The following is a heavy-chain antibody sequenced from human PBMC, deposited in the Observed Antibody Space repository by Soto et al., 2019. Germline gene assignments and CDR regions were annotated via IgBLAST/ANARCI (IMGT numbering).Heavy chain of an antibody. Sequence: ASVKVSCKASGYTFTSYGISWVRQAPGQGLEWMGWISAYNGNTNYAQKLQGRVTMTTDTSTSTAYMELRSLRSDDTAVYYCARYTTVTTRGDYYYYMDVWGKGTTVTVSS. CDR2: ISAYNGNT. J-gene: IGHJ6*03. V-gene: IGHV1-18*01. CDR3: ARYTTVTTRGDYYYYMDV. CDR1: GYTFTSYG. D-gene: IGHD4-17*01.